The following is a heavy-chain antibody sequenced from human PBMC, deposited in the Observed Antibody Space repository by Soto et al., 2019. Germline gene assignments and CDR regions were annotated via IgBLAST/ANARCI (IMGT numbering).Heavy chain of an antibody. CDR3: ARGLISGSHYSGGWYYFDS. J-gene: IGHJ4*02. CDR1: GGSFSGYI. CDR2: INHSGSA. V-gene: IGHV4-34*01. Sequence: QVQLQQSGAGLLKPSETLSLICDVYGGSFSGYIWTWIRQTPRKGLQWIGQINHSGSANYHPSLKSRVTISVHTSNSQFTLELSSVTAADTAVYYCARGLISGSHYSGGWYYFDSWGQGTQVTVSS. D-gene: IGHD1-26*01.